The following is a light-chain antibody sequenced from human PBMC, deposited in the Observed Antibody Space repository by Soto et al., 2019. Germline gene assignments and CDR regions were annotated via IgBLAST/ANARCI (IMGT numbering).Light chain of an antibody. Sequence: EAVLTQSPATLSLSPGERATPSCRASESVRDELGWYQQRPGQAPRLLIFDSSNRATGIPARFSGSGYGTDFTLSISSLEPEDFAVYYCQQRLSWPITFGQGTRLEIK. V-gene: IGKV3-11*01. CDR1: ESVRDE. CDR2: DSS. J-gene: IGKJ5*01. CDR3: QQRLSWPIT.